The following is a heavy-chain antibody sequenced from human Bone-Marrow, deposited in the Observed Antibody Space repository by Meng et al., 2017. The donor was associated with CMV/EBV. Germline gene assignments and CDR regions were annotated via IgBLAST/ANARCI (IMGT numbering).Heavy chain of an antibody. CDR1: GFTFSSYG. Sequence: GGSLRLSCAASGFTFSSYGMHWVRQATGKGLEWVAFIRYDGSNKYYADSVKGRFTISRDNSKNTLYLQMNSLRAEDTAVYYCAKDRKDDFWSGYGPNWFDPWGKGTLVTVSS. D-gene: IGHD3-3*01. CDR3: AKDRKDDFWSGYGPNWFDP. J-gene: IGHJ5*02. V-gene: IGHV3-30*02. CDR2: IRYDGSNK.